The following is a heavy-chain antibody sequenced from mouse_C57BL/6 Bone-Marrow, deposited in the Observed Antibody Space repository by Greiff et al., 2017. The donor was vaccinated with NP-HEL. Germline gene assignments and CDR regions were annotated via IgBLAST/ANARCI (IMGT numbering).Heavy chain of an antibody. CDR2: IDPSDSYT. V-gene: IGHV1-50*01. CDR3: ARGIYYGYDGFAD. J-gene: IGHJ3*01. D-gene: IGHD2-2*01. CDR1: GYTFTSYW. Sequence: QVQLQQPGAELVKPGASVKLSCKASGYTFTSYWMQWVKQRPGQGLEWIGEIDPSDSYTNYNQKFKGKATLTVDTSSSTAYMQLSSLTSEDSAVYYCARGIYYGYDGFADWGQGTLVTVSA.